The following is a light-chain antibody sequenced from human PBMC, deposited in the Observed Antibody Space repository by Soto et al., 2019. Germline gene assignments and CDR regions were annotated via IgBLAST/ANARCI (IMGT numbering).Light chain of an antibody. CDR2: EGS. Sequence: QSVLTQPASVSGSPGQSITISCTGTSSDVGSYNLVSWYQQHPGKAPKLMIYEGSKRPSGVSNRFSGSKSGNTASLTISGLQAEDEADYYCCSYADNNDYVFGTGTKLTVL. V-gene: IGLV2-23*01. CDR3: CSYADNNDYV. CDR1: SSDVGSYNL. J-gene: IGLJ1*01.